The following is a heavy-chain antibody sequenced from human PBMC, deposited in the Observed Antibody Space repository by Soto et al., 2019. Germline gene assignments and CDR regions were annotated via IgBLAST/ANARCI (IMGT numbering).Heavy chain of an antibody. Sequence: QLRLQESGPRLLRPSATLSLTSAVSGGSVNSDNFSWGWVRQPPGKGPEWVATIHNGGAANSTLLLRARVSMSMDTSRNQISMQPTCVTAAYTSLYYSVRLPPTVTAGRNLYFFMGVWGKGTTVTV. J-gene: IGHJ6*03. V-gene: IGHV4-39*01. CDR3: VRLPPTVTAGRNLYFFMGV. CDR1: GGSVNSDNFS. D-gene: IGHD4-17*01. CDR2: IHNGGAA.